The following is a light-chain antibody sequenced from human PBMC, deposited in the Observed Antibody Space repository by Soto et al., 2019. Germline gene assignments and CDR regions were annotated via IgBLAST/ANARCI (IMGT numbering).Light chain of an antibody. Sequence: EIVMTQSPATLSLSPGDTATLSCRASQSVDTNLAWYVQKPGQAPRRHMYGVSTWGTGVTARFSGSGSGTEFTLTISSLQSEDFAIYYCQQYKSWPITFGQGTRLEIK. V-gene: IGKV3D-15*01. CDR3: QQYKSWPIT. CDR1: QSVDTN. J-gene: IGKJ5*01. CDR2: GVS.